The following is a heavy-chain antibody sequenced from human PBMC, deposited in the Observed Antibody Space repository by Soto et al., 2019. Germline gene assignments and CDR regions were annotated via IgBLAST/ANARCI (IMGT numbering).Heavy chain of an antibody. Sequence: QVQLQESGPGLVKPSETLSLTCTVSGGSISSYYWSWIRQPPGKGLEWIGYSYYSGSTNYNPSLKSHVTISVDTSKNQFSLKLSAVTAADRAVYYCARASTGGDYGAWYFDLWGRGTLVTVSS. CDR2: SYYSGST. J-gene: IGHJ2*01. CDR3: ARASTGGDYGAWYFDL. V-gene: IGHV4-59*01. D-gene: IGHD4-17*01. CDR1: GGSISSYY.